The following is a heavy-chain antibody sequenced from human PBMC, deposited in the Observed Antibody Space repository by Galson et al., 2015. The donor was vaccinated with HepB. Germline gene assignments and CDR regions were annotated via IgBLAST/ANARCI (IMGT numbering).Heavy chain of an antibody. CDR3: ARVETEIGAADGMDV. CDR1: GFTFSSYE. D-gene: IGHD6-13*01. Sequence: SLRLSCAASGFTFSSYEMNWVRQAPGKGLEWVSYISSSGSTIYCADSVKGRFTISRDNAKNSLYLQMNSLRAEDTAVYYCARVETEIGAADGMDVWGQGTTVTVSS. CDR2: ISSSGSTI. V-gene: IGHV3-48*03. J-gene: IGHJ6*02.